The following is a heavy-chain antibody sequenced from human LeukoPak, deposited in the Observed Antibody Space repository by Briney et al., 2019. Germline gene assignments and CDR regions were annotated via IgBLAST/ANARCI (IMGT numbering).Heavy chain of an antibody. Sequence: SVKVSCKASRGTFSSYTISWVRQAPGQGLEWMGRIIPILGIANYAQKLQGRVTITADKSTSTAYMELSSLRSEDTAVYYCARGLTGDYWGQGTLVTVSS. V-gene: IGHV1-69*02. CDR2: IIPILGIA. CDR1: RGTFSSYT. CDR3: ARGLTGDY. J-gene: IGHJ4*02. D-gene: IGHD7-27*01.